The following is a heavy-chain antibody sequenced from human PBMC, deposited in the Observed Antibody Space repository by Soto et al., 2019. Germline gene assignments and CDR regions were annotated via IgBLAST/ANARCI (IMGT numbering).Heavy chain of an antibody. CDR3: ARELGTNHHYPYVDV. CDR2: SYYGGSP. D-gene: IGHD3-16*01. CDR1: GGSISTYY. J-gene: IGHJ6*03. V-gene: IGHV4-59*01. Sequence: QVQLQESGPGLVKPSETLSLTCSVSGGSISTYYWSWIRQPPGKGLEWIGYSYYGGSPKYNPSLCSRVTMLVDTSEKQCSLKLSSLTAAETAVYYCARELGTNHHYPYVDVWGKGTTVTVSS.